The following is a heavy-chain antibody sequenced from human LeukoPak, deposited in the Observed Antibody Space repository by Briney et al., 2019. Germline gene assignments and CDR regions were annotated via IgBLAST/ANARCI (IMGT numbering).Heavy chain of an antibody. J-gene: IGHJ6*02. CDR3: ARHAALYYYGSGSLHGMDV. Sequence: PSETLSLTCTVSGGSISSSSYYWGWIRQPPGKGLEWIGSIYYSGSTYYNPSLKSRVTISVDTSKNQFSLKLSSVTAADTAVYYCARHAALYYYGSGSLHGMDVWGQGATVTVSS. CDR1: GGSISSSSYY. D-gene: IGHD3-10*01. CDR2: IYYSGST. V-gene: IGHV4-39*01.